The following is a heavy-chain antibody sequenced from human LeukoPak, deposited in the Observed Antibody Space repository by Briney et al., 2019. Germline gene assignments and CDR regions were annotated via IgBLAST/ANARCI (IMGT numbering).Heavy chain of an antibody. CDR3: ARAEGTTVTPFDY. CDR2: ISYDGSNK. J-gene: IGHJ4*02. Sequence: GRSLRLSCAASGFTFSSYAMHWVRQAPGKGLEWVAVISYDGSNKYYADSVKGRFTISRDNSKNTLYLQMNSLRAEDTAVYYCARAEGTTVTPFDYWGQGTLVTVSS. V-gene: IGHV3-30-3*01. D-gene: IGHD4-17*01. CDR1: GFTFSSYA.